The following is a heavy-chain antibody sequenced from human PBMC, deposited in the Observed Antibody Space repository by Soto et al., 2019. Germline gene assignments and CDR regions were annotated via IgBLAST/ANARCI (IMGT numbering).Heavy chain of an antibody. V-gene: IGHV3-23*01. CDR3: AKNVAGPFDY. J-gene: IGHJ4*02. CDR2: ISSSGGST. D-gene: IGHD6-19*01. CDR1: GLTFSSYA. Sequence: GGSLRLSCAASGLTFSSYAMSWVRQAPGKGLEWVSAISSSGGSTYYADSVKGRFTISRDNSKNTLYLQMNSLRAEDTAVYYCAKNVAGPFDYWGQGTLVTVSS.